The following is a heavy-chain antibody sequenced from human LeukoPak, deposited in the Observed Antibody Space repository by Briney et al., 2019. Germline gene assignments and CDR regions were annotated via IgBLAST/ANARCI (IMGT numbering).Heavy chain of an antibody. CDR3: AKILWSGVWYGFDL. CDR2: FYTTWRT. V-gene: IGHV4-4*09. Sequence: SETLSLTCTVSGGSIGGYYWSWIRQPQGKGLEWVGYFYTTWRTNYNPSLKSRVTISLDTSNNQFSLKLNSVSAADTAVYYCAKILWSGVWYGFDLWGQGTMVTVSS. D-gene: IGHD2-21*01. J-gene: IGHJ3*01. CDR1: GGSIGGYY.